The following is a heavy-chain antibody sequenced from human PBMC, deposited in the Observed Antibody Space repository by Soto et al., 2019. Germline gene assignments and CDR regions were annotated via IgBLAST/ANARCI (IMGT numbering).Heavy chain of an antibody. CDR3: ASATYYYGSGSYYTTGGHYFDY. J-gene: IGHJ4*02. CDR1: GGSISSGGYY. V-gene: IGHV4-31*03. D-gene: IGHD3-10*01. Sequence: QVQLQESGPGLVKPSQTLSLTCTVSGGSISSGGYYWSWIRQHPGKGLEWIGYIYYSGSTYYNPSLKSRVTISVDTSKNQFSLKLSSVTAADTAVYYCASATYYYGSGSYYTTGGHYFDYWGQGTLDTVSS. CDR2: IYYSGST.